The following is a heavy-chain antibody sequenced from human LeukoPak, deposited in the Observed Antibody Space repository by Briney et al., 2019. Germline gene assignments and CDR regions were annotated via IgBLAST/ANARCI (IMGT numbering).Heavy chain of an antibody. J-gene: IGHJ6*02. Sequence: SETLSLTCAVYGGSFSGHYWSWIRQPPGKGLEWIGEINHSGSTNYNPSLKSRVTISVDTSKNQFSLKLSSVTAADTAVYYCASKPIAVAGPFYYYYGMDVWGQGTTVTVSS. D-gene: IGHD6-19*01. V-gene: IGHV4-34*01. CDR3: ASKPIAVAGPFYYYYGMDV. CDR2: INHSGST. CDR1: GGSFSGHY.